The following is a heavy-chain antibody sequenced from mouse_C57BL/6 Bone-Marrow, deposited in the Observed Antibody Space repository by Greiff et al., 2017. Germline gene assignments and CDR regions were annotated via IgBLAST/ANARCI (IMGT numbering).Heavy chain of an antibody. D-gene: IGHD2-12*01. Sequence: EVKLMESGGGLVKPGGSLKLSCAASGFTFSSYAMSWVRQTPEKRLEWVATISDGGSYTYYPDNVKGRFTISRDNAKNNLYLQMSHLKSEDTAMYYCARIGGAYYSPFDYWGQGTTLTVSS. J-gene: IGHJ2*01. CDR3: ARIGGAYYSPFDY. CDR1: GFTFSSYA. CDR2: ISDGGSYT. V-gene: IGHV5-4*03.